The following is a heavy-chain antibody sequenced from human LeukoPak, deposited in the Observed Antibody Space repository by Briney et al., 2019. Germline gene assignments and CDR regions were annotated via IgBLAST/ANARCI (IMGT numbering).Heavy chain of an antibody. CDR3: ARADYDFWCGYYSNPFDY. J-gene: IGHJ4*02. Sequence: PSETLSLTCTVSGGSISSSSYYWGWIRQPPGKGLEWIGSIYYSGSTYYNPSLKSRVTISVDTSKNQFSLKLSSVTAADTAVYYCARADYDFWCGYYSNPFDYWGQGTLVTVSS. V-gene: IGHV4-39*07. CDR2: IYYSGST. CDR1: GGSISSSSYY. D-gene: IGHD3-3*01.